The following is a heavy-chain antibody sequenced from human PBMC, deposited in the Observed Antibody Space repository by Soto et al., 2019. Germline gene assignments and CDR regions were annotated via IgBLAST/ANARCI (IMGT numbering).Heavy chain of an antibody. J-gene: IGHJ3*02. CDR3: ARDQVPGLDAFDI. CDR2: IRRSAGNT. Sequence: GGSLRLSCAASGFTFSSYSVNWVRQAPGKGLEWVSSIRRSAGNTYYADSVKGRFTISRDNAKNSMYLQMNSLRAEDTAVYYCARDQVPGLDAFDIWGQGTMVTVSS. V-gene: IGHV3-21*01. CDR1: GFTFSSYS.